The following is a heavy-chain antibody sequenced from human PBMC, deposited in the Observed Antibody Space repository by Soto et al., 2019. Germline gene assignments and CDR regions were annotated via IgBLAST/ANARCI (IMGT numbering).Heavy chain of an antibody. CDR3: AGERGVWFGDLLPHGWPDP. V-gene: IGHV4-59*13. Sequence: SETLSLAGTGSGGSISDCYWSWFRQLPGWGLEWIGYIYYTRYTSYNRSLKSRVTISVDTYRNKLSLRLTSVTAADTAVYYCAGERGVWFGDLLPHGWPDPWGQGTLVTVS. CDR1: GGSISDCY. D-gene: IGHD3-10*01. CDR2: IYYTRYT. J-gene: IGHJ5*02.